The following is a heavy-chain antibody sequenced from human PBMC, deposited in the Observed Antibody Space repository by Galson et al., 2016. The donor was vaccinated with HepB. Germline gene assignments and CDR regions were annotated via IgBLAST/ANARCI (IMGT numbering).Heavy chain of an antibody. CDR3: ARDPYGDNDAFDI. CDR1: GFTFSRNA. D-gene: IGHD4-17*01. V-gene: IGHV3-30-3*01. J-gene: IGHJ3*02. Sequence: SLRLSCAASGFTFSRNAMHWVRQAPGEGLDWVAAISYDGRDKYYADSVKGRFTISRDNSRNMVYLEMNSLRPEDTAVYYCARDPYGDNDAFDIWGQGTMVSVSS. CDR2: ISYDGRDK.